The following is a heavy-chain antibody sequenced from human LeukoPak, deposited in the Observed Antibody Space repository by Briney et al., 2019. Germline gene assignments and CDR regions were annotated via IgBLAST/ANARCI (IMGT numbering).Heavy chain of an antibody. CDR1: GCSISSYY. J-gene: IGHJ3*02. Sequence: SETLSLTCTVSGCSISSYYWSWIRQTPGKGLEWIGYIYYSGSTNYNPSLKSRVTISVDTSKNQFSLKLSSVTAADTAVYYCARERYCSGDTCFVDAFDIWGQGTMVTVSS. D-gene: IGHD2-15*01. CDR3: ARERYCSGDTCFVDAFDI. V-gene: IGHV4-59*01. CDR2: IYYSGST.